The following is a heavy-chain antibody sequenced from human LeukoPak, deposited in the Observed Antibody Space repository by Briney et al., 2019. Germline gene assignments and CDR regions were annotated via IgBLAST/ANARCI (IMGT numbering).Heavy chain of an antibody. J-gene: IGHJ5*02. Sequence: SQTLSLTCTVSGGSISSGSYYWIWIRQPAGQGLEWIGRIYTSGSTDYNPSLKSRVTISVDTSKNQFSLKLSSVTAADTAVYYCAREVGGSIFGVVTNWFDPWGQGTLVTVSS. CDR1: GGSISSGSYY. CDR2: IYTSGST. D-gene: IGHD3-3*01. V-gene: IGHV4-61*02. CDR3: AREVGGSIFGVVTNWFDP.